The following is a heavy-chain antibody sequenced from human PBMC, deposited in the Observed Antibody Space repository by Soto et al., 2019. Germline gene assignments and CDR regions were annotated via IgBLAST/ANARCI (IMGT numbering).Heavy chain of an antibody. V-gene: IGHV4-59*11. CDR2: VYYTGTT. CDR3: ARDPRDPYYYDSSGPMYYFDY. Sequence: SETLSLTCTVSGDSISPHYWTWVRRPPGKGLEWVGYVYYTGTTMYNPSLKRRLTISVDRSKNQVSLKLSSVTAADTAVYYCARDPRDPYYYDSSGPMYYFDYWGQGTLVTVSS. CDR1: GDSISPHY. J-gene: IGHJ4*02. D-gene: IGHD3-22*01.